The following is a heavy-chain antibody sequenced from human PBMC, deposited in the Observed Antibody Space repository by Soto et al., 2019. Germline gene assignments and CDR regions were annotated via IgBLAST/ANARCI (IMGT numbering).Heavy chain of an antibody. CDR3: ARVRLTMIVVVTPSGAFDI. CDR2: IYYSGST. Sequence: PSETLSLTCAVYGGSFSGYYWSWLRQHPGKGLEWIGYIYYSGSTYYNPSLKSRVTISVDTSKNQFSLKLSSVTAADTAVYYCARVRLTMIVVVTPSGAFDIWGQGTMVTVSS. V-gene: IGHV4-31*11. J-gene: IGHJ3*02. CDR1: GGSFSGYY. D-gene: IGHD3-22*01.